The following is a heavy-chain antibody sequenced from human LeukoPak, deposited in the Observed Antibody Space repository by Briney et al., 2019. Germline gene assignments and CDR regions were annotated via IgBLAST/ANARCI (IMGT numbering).Heavy chain of an antibody. Sequence: GGSLRLSCAASGFALTTYGVHWVRQAPGKGLEWVAFMRYDGSNKYYGDSVKGRFTISRDNSKNTLYLEMNSLRPDDTGVYYCAKDQAVGRFYGSGGSGRDYWGQGTLVTVSS. CDR1: GFALTTYG. CDR2: MRYDGSNK. V-gene: IGHV3-30*02. CDR3: AKDQAVGRFYGSGGSGRDY. J-gene: IGHJ4*02. D-gene: IGHD3-10*01.